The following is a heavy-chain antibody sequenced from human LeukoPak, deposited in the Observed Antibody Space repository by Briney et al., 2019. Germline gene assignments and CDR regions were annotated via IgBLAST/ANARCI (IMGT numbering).Heavy chain of an antibody. CDR2: INPNSGGT. V-gene: IGHV1-2*02. D-gene: IGHD6-19*01. CDR3: ARDPGGAVAGENFDY. J-gene: IGHJ4*02. Sequence: ASVTVSCTASGYTFTVYYMHWVRQAPGQGLEWMGWINPNSGGTNYAQKFQGRVTMTRDTSISTAYMELSRLRSDDTAVYYCARDPGGAVAGENFDYWGQGTLVTVSS. CDR1: GYTFTVYY.